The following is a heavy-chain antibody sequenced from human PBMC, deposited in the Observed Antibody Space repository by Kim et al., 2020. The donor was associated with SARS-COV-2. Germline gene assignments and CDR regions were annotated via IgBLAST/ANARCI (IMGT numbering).Heavy chain of an antibody. Sequence: GGSLRLSCATSGFTFSTYDMHWVRQAPGKGLEWVAVIWYDGSNKYYADSVKGRLTISRDNSKNTLYLQMNSLSAEDTAVYYCARGDYGVLTNYYRFYFFDYWGQGTLVTVSS. V-gene: IGHV3-33*01. CDR2: IWYDGSNK. CDR1: GFTFSTYD. J-gene: IGHJ4*02. CDR3: ARGDYGVLTNYYRFYFFDY. D-gene: IGHD3-9*01.